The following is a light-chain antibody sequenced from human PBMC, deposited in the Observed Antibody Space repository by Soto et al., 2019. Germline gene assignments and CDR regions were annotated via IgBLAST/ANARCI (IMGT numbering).Light chain of an antibody. J-gene: IGKJ4*01. Sequence: EIVVTQSRSALCVCPGERATVCCRASQSVGIYLAWYQQKPGHAPRLVIYDIFTRATGVPTRISGSGSGTDLAITISRMQSEDFAVYYCQKYNSWNLNFGGGTKVAIK. CDR2: DIF. V-gene: IGKV3D-15*01. CDR1: QSVGIY. CDR3: QKYNSWNLN.